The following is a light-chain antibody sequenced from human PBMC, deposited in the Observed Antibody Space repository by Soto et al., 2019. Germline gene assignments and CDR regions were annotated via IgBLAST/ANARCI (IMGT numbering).Light chain of an antibody. CDR1: SSNIGSYYD. CDR2: GDN. Sequence: QSALTQPPSVSGAPGQRVTIPCTGSSSNIGSYYDVHWYQQLPGTVPKLLIYGDNNRPSGVPDRFSGSRSGTSASLAITGLQAEDEADYYCQSYDSSLSHVVFGGGTQLTVL. V-gene: IGLV1-40*01. CDR3: QSYDSSLSHVV. J-gene: IGLJ2*01.